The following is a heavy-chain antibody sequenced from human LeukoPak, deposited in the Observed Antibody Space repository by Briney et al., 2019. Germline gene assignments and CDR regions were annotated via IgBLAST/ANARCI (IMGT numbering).Heavy chain of an antibody. J-gene: IGHJ4*02. CDR3: ARDLRYCGGDCYSMFDY. CDR2: IYYSGST. CDR1: GGSISSYY. V-gene: IGHV4-59*01. D-gene: IGHD2-21*01. Sequence: SETLSLTCTVSGGSISSYYWSWIRQPPGKGLEWIGYIYYSGSTNYNPSLKSRVTISVDTSKNQFSLKLSSVTAADTAVYYCARDLRYCGGDCYSMFDYWGQGTLVTVSS.